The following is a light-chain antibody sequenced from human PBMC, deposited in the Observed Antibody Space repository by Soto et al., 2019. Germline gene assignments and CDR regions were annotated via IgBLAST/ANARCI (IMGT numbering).Light chain of an antibody. CDR2: DVS. CDR1: SSDVGGYNY. Sequence: QSALTQPASVSGSPGQSITISCTGTSSDVGGYNYVSWYQQHPGKAPKFMIYDVSSRPSGVSNRFSGSKSGNTASLTISGLQAEDEDDYYCCSYTTSNTSQIVFGTGTKVTVL. V-gene: IGLV2-14*03. CDR3: CSYTTSNTSQIV. J-gene: IGLJ1*01.